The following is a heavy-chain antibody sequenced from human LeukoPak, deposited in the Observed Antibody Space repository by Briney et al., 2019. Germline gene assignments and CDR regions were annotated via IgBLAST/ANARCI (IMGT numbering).Heavy chain of an antibody. Sequence: SVKVSCKASGGTFSSYAISWVRQAPGQGLEWIGGIIPIFGTANYAQKFQGSVTITTDESTSTAYMELSSLRSEDTAVYYCARTDIVVVPAAIRVNWFDPWGQGTLVTVSS. CDR2: IIPIFGTA. J-gene: IGHJ5*02. CDR1: GGTFSSYA. CDR3: ARTDIVVVPAAIRVNWFDP. V-gene: IGHV1-69*05. D-gene: IGHD2-2*01.